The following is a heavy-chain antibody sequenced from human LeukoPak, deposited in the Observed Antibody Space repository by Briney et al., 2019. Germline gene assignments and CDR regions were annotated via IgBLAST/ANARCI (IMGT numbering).Heavy chain of an antibody. CDR3: ATRKYCSSTSCYLSLYYFDY. Sequence: GASVKVSCKASGGTFSSYAISWVRQAPGKGLEWMGGFDPEDGETIYAQKFQGRVTMTEDTSTDTAYMELSSLRSEDTAVYYCATRKYCSSTSCYLSLYYFDYWGQGTLVTVSS. CDR2: FDPEDGET. J-gene: IGHJ4*02. V-gene: IGHV1-24*01. CDR1: GGTFSSYA. D-gene: IGHD2-2*01.